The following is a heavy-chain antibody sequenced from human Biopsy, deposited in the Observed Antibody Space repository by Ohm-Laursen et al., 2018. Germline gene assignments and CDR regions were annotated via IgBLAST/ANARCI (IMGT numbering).Heavy chain of an antibody. J-gene: IGHJ4*01. CDR3: TKRRTAVRPFDS. V-gene: IGHV3-9*01. D-gene: IGHD6-25*01. Sequence: SLRLSCSASGFIFSDYGMHWVRQAPGKGLEWVSGISGSSNNIICADSVRGRFTISRDNAKSSLYLEMNSLRSEDTAFYYCTKRRTAVRPFDSWGHGTLVTVSS. CDR1: GFIFSDYG. CDR2: ISGSSNNI.